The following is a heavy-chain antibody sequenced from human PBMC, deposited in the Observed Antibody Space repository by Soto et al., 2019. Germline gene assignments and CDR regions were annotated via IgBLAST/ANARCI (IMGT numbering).Heavy chain of an antibody. J-gene: IGHJ5*02. CDR3: AREKYTARGWFDP. D-gene: IGHD5-18*01. CDR2: INAGNGNT. V-gene: IGHV1-3*01. Sequence: VASVKVSCKASGYTFTSYAMHWVRQAPGQRLEWMGWINAGNGNTKYSQKFQGRVTITRDTSTSTAYMELRSLRSDDTAVYYCAREKYTARGWFDPWGQGTLVTVSS. CDR1: GYTFTSYA.